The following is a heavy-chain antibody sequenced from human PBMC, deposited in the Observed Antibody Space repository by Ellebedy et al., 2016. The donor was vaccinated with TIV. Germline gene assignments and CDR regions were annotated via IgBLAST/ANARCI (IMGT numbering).Heavy chain of an antibody. D-gene: IGHD2-2*02. CDR1: GYSFTSYW. Sequence: GESLKISCKGSGYSFTSYWIGWVRQMPGKGLEWMGIIYPGDSDTRYSPSFQGQVTISADKSISTAYLQWSSLKASDTAMYYCARHKGSAIWPPNYYYGMDVWGQGTTVTVSS. CDR2: IYPGDSDT. CDR3: ARHKGSAIWPPNYYYGMDV. V-gene: IGHV5-51*01. J-gene: IGHJ6*02.